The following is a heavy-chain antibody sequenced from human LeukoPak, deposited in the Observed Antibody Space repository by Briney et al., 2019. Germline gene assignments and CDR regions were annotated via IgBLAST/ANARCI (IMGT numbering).Heavy chain of an antibody. J-gene: IGHJ4*02. V-gene: IGHV4-59*01. CDR3: ARGSQTIFGSNYFDS. Sequence: PSETLSLTCTVSGGSISNYYWNWIRQPPGKGLEWIGYLHYTGSTTYNPSLKSRGTISVDMSKNQFSLNLSSVTAADTAVYYCARGSQTIFGSNYFDSWGQGILVTVSS. CDR1: GGSISNYY. CDR2: LHYTGST. D-gene: IGHD3-3*01.